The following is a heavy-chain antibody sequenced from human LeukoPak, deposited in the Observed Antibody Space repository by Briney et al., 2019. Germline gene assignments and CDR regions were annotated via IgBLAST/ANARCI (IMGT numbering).Heavy chain of an antibody. CDR1: GGSISSYY. V-gene: IGHV4-4*07. J-gene: IGHJ6*03. CDR3: ARDPLAAAVNYYYMDV. CDR2: IYTSGST. D-gene: IGHD6-13*01. Sequence: SETLSLTCTVSGGSISSYYWSWIRQPAGKGLEWIGRIYTSGSTNYNPSLKSRVTMSVDKSKSQFSLKLSSVTAADTAVYYCARDPLAAAVNYYYMDVWGKGTTVTVSS.